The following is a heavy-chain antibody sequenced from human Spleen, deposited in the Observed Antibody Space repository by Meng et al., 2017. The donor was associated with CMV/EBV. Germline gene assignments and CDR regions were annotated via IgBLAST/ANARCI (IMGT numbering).Heavy chain of an antibody. D-gene: IGHD3-10*01. Sequence: GESLKISCAASGFTFSSYAMSWVRQAPGKGLEWVSAISGSGGSTYYADSVKGRFTISRDNSKNTLYLQMNSLRAEDTAVYYCAKNINVGFGEYSPTTYYGMDVWGQGTTVTVS. CDR1: GFTFSSYA. CDR2: ISGSGGST. CDR3: AKNINVGFGEYSPTTYYGMDV. J-gene: IGHJ6*02. V-gene: IGHV3-23*01.